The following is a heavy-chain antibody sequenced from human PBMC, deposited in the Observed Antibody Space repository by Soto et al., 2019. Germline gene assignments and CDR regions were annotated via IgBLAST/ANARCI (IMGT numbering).Heavy chain of an antibody. CDR2: ISGSGGST. J-gene: IGHJ3*02. CDR3: AKENGLDDAFDI. CDR1: GFTFSSYA. V-gene: IGHV3-23*01. Sequence: EVQLLESGGGLVQPGGSLRLSCAASGFTFSSYAMSWVRQAPGKGLEWVSAISGSGGSTYYADSVKGRFTISRDNSKNTLYPQMNRLRAEDTAVYYCAKENGLDDAFDIWGQGTMVTVSS. D-gene: IGHD2-8*01.